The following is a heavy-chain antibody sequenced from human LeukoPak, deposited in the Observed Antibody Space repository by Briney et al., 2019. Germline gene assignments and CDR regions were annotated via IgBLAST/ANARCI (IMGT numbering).Heavy chain of an antibody. CDR1: GFAFSDNY. D-gene: IGHD6-19*01. J-gene: IGHJ4*02. Sequence: PGGSLTLSCAASGFAFSDNYMSWIRQAPGRGLEWISYISLSGSTTHYADSVKGRFTISRDNARNSLYLHMNSVRAEDTAVYYCARQIAVSGLFDLWGQGALVTVSS. CDR3: ARQIAVSGLFDL. V-gene: IGHV3-11*01. CDR2: ISLSGSTT.